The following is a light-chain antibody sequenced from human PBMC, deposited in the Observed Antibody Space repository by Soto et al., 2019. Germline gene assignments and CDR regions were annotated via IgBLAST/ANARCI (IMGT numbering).Light chain of an antibody. CDR2: TAS. V-gene: IGKV1D-16*01. Sequence: DIQMTQSPSSVSASVGDRVTITCRASQDINKWLAWYQQKPGLAPNLVIYTASRLHGGGPSRFSGSASGTDFTLTISSLQPEDVATYYCQHYNSYSEAFGQGTKV. J-gene: IGKJ1*01. CDR3: QHYNSYSEA. CDR1: QDINKW.